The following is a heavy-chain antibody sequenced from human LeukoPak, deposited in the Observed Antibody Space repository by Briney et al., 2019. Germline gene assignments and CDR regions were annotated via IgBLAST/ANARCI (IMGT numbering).Heavy chain of an antibody. D-gene: IGHD5-24*01. V-gene: IGHV3-21*01. CDR1: GLTFSTYS. Sequence: PGGSLRLSCAASGLTFSTYSMNWVRQAPGRGLEWVSSISSSGTYIYYADSMRGRFTISRDNSKNSLYLQMNSLRAEDTAVYYCASSFPRRDDYISNYFDYWGQGTLVTVSS. CDR3: ASSFPRRDDYISNYFDY. J-gene: IGHJ4*02. CDR2: ISSSGTYI.